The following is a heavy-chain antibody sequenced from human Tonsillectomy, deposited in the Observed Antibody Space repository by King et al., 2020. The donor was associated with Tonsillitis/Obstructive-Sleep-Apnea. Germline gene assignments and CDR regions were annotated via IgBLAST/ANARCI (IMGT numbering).Heavy chain of an antibody. CDR1: GYSFTSYW. D-gene: IGHD3-22*01. CDR3: ARHPYNYYDSSGYYSCDY. V-gene: IGHV5-51*01. J-gene: IGHJ4*02. Sequence: QLVQSGAEVKKPGESLKISCKGSGYSFTSYWIGWVRQMPGKGLEWMGIIYPGDSDTRYSPSFQGQVTISVDKSISTAYLQWSSLKASDTAMYYCARHPYNYYDSSGYYSCDYWGQGPLVTVSS. CDR2: IYPGDSDT.